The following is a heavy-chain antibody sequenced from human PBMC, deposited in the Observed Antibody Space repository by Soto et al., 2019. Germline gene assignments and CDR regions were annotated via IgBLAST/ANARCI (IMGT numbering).Heavy chain of an antibody. CDR2: ISSSSSYI. CDR3: VVDIAAAGTWFDP. CDR1: GFTFSSYS. J-gene: IGHJ5*02. D-gene: IGHD6-13*01. Sequence: GGSLRLSCAASGFTFSSYSMNWVRQAPGKGLEWVSSISSSSSYIYYADSVKGRFTISRDNAKNSLYLQMNSLRAEDTAVYYCVVDIAAAGTWFDPWGQGTLVTVSS. V-gene: IGHV3-21*01.